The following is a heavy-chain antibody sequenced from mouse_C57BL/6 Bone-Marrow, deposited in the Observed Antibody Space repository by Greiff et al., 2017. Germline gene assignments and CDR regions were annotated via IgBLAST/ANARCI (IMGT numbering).Heavy chain of an antibody. J-gene: IGHJ4*01. CDR2: IDPNSGGT. Sequence: QVQLQQPGAELVKPGASVKLSCKASGYTFTSYWMHWVKQRPGRGLEWIGRIDPNSGGTKYNEKFKSKATLTVYKPSSTAYMQLSSLTSEDSAVYYCATITTVVRWGAMDYWGQGTSVTVSS. CDR3: ATITTVVRWGAMDY. D-gene: IGHD1-1*01. CDR1: GYTFTSYW. V-gene: IGHV1-72*01.